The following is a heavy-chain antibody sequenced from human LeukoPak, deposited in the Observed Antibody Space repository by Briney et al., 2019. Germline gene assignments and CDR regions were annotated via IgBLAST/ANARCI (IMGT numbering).Heavy chain of an antibody. CDR3: ARGFGGYCSSTSCLVTIDY. CDR2: TCSTRTYI. V-gene: IGHV3-21*01. D-gene: IGHD2-2*01. J-gene: IGHJ4*02. Sequence: GGSLRLSCAASGFTFSRYGMNWVRQAPGKGPEWVSSTCSTRTYICYADSVKGRFTISRDNAKNSVYLQMDSLRAEDTAVYYCARGFGGYCSSTSCLVTIDYWGQGIPVTVSS. CDR1: GFTFSRYG.